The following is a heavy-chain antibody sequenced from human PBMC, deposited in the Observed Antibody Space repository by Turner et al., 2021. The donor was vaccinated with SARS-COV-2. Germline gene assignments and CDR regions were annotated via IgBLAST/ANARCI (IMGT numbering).Heavy chain of an antibody. CDR3: ARGPAVFGVVIMGY. D-gene: IGHD3-3*01. CDR2: INPNSGGT. Sequence: QVQLVQVGAEVKKTGASVKVSCKASGYTLTGYCMHWVRQAPGQGLEWMGWINPNSGGTNYAQNFQGRVTMTRDTSISTVYMELSRLRSDDTAVYYCARGPAVFGVVIMGYWGQGTLVTVSS. J-gene: IGHJ4*02. CDR1: GYTLTGYC. V-gene: IGHV1-2*02.